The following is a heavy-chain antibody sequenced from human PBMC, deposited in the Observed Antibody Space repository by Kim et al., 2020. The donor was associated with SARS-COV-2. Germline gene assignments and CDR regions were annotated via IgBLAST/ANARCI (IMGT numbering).Heavy chain of an antibody. CDR3: ARDRRIRGAIIKPFDY. V-gene: IGHV4-38-2*02. Sequence: SETLSLTCTVSGYSISSGYYWGWIRQPPGKGLEWIGSIYHSGSTYYNPSLKSRVTISVDTSKNQFSLTLSSVTAADTAVYYCARDRRIRGAIIKPFDYWG. D-gene: IGHD3-10*01. CDR1: GYSISSGYY. J-gene: IGHJ4*01. CDR2: IYHSGST.